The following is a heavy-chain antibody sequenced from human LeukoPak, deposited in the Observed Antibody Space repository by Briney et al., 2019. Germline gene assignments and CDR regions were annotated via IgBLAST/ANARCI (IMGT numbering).Heavy chain of an antibody. CDR1: GFTSSRYW. CDR2: IDNDGSGT. J-gene: IGHJ4*02. D-gene: IGHD3-22*01. Sequence: GGSLRLSCAASGFTSSRYWMHWVRQAPEKGLVWVSRIDNDGSGTNYADSVKGRFTISRDNAKNSLYLQMNSLRAEDTAVYYCARVGINHYDSSGYPPFFDYWGQGTLVTVSS. CDR3: ARVGINHYDSSGYPPFFDY. V-gene: IGHV3-74*01.